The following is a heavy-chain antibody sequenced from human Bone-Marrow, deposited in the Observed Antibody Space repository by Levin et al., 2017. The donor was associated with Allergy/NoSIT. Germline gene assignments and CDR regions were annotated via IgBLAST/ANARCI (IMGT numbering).Heavy chain of an antibody. CDR3: ARLPMVRGLPY. CDR1: GGSINISGFY. CDR2: VSYSGTT. D-gene: IGHD3-10*01. Sequence: ASETLSLTCTVSGGSINISGFYWGWLRQPPGKGLEWIGSVSYSGTTHYNPSLTSRVTTSVDTSKNPFSLKLHSVTAADTAVYHCARLPMVRGLPYWGQGVLVTVSS. J-gene: IGHJ4*02. V-gene: IGHV4-39*01.